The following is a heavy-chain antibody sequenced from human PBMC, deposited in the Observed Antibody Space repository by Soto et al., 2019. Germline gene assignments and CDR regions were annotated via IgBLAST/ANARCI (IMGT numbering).Heavy chain of an antibody. V-gene: IGHV3-9*01. CDR2: ITWNSGSI. J-gene: IGHJ4*02. D-gene: IGHD2-15*01. CDR3: AKGPGCSRHKWFYFDY. CDR1: GFTFDDYD. Sequence: GGSLRLSCAASGFTFDDYDMHWVRQVPGKGLEWVSGITWNSGSIVYADSVRGRFTISRDNAKNSLYLQMNSLRAEDTALYYCAKGPGCSRHKWFYFDYWGQGTLVTVSS.